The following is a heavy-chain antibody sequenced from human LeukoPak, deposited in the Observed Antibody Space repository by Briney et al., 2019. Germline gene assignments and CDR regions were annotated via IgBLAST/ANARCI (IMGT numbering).Heavy chain of an antibody. CDR2: ISSSSSYI. V-gene: IGHV3-21*01. Sequence: PGGSLRLSCAVSGFTFSSYSMNWVRQAPGKGLEWVSSISSSSSYIYYADSVKGRFTISRDNAKNSLYLQMNSLRAEDTAVYYCARDSSSWYLNWFDPWGQGTLVTVSS. J-gene: IGHJ5*02. CDR3: ARDSSSWYLNWFDP. D-gene: IGHD6-13*01. CDR1: GFTFSSYS.